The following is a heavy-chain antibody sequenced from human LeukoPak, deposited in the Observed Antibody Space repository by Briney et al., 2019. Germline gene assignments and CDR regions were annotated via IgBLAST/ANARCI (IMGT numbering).Heavy chain of an antibody. D-gene: IGHD5-12*01. CDR2: INQGGSVK. J-gene: IGHJ4*02. CDR3: ARFGYSGWNLEY. Sequence: GGSLRLSCAASGFSFRDFWMTWVRQAPGKGLEWVANINQGGSVKYYVDSVKGRFTISRDDAKSSLYVQMNSLRDEDTAVVYCARFGYSGWNLEYWGEGTLVTVSS. CDR1: GFSFRDFW. V-gene: IGHV3-7*01.